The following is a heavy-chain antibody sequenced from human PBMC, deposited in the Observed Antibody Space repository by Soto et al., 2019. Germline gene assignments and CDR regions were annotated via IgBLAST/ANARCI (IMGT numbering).Heavy chain of an antibody. CDR1: GYIFTNYW. CDR3: ARHTYGDYDAMYV. Sequence: GESLKISCKGSGYIFTNYWIGWVRQMPGKGLEWMGIIYPGDSDTRYSPSFQGQVTISVDKSVSTAYLQWSSLKASDTAMYYCARHTYGDYDAMYVWGQGTKVTVSS. J-gene: IGHJ6*02. V-gene: IGHV5-51*01. D-gene: IGHD4-17*01. CDR2: IYPGDSDT.